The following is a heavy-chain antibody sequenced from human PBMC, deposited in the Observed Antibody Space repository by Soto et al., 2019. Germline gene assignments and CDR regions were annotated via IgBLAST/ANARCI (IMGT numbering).Heavy chain of an antibody. V-gene: IGHV4-39*01. CDR1: GGSISRSSNN. CDR2: IYYSGST. J-gene: IGHJ5*02. Sequence: SETLSLTCTVSGGSISRSSNNWGWIRQPPGKGLEWIGSIYYSGSTDYNPSLKSRVTISVDTSKNQFSLKLSSVTAADTAVYYCVVAADGKVLCSWGRATLVT. D-gene: IGHD6-13*01. CDR3: VVAADGKVLCS.